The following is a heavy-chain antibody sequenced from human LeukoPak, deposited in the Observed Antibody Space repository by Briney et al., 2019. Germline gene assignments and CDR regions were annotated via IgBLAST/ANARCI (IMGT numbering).Heavy chain of an antibody. CDR2: ISSSSRTI. V-gene: IGHV3-48*02. J-gene: IGHJ4*02. CDR1: GFSFSDYN. D-gene: IGHD3-3*02. Sequence: GGSLRLSCAASGFSFSDYNMNWVRPAPGKGLEWVSYISSSSRTIYYADSVKGRFTISRDNAKNSLYLQMNSLRDEDTAVYYCATHFAYWGQGTLVTVSS. CDR3: ATHFAY.